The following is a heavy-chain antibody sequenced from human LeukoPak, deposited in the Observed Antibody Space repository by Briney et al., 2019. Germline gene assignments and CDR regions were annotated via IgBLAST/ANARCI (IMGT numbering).Heavy chain of an antibody. CDR3: AKLGYQLLFNWFDP. V-gene: IGHV3-23*01. D-gene: IGHD2-2*01. Sequence: GGSLRLSCAASGFTFSSYAMSWVRQAPGKGLEWVSAISGSGGSTYYADSVKGRFTISRDNFKNTLYLQMNSLRAEDTAVYYCAKLGYQLLFNWFDPWGQGTLVTVSS. CDR1: GFTFSSYA. CDR2: ISGSGGST. J-gene: IGHJ5*02.